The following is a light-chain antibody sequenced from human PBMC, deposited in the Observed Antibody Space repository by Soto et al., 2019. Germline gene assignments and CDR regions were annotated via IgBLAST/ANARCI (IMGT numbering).Light chain of an antibody. CDR1: SGHSTYT. V-gene: IGLV4-69*02. Sequence: QAVLTQSPSASASLGASVKLTCTLSSGHSTYTIAWHQLQPEKGPRYLMKLNSDGSHSKGDGIPDRFSGSSSGAERYLTISSLQSEDEADYYCHTWGSANVVFGGGTKVTVL. J-gene: IGLJ2*01. CDR3: HTWGSANVV. CDR2: LNSDGSH.